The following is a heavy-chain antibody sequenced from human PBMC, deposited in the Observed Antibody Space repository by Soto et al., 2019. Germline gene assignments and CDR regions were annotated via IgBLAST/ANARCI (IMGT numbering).Heavy chain of an antibody. Sequence: QVQLVQSGAEVKKPGASVKVSCKASGYTFTSYAMYWVRQAPGQRLEWMGWINAGNGNTKYSQKFQGRVTITRDTSATTAYMELSSLRSEDTAVDYCARDMGFGLSDYWGQGTLVTVSS. CDR3: ARDMGFGLSDY. D-gene: IGHD3-10*01. CDR1: GYTFTSYA. CDR2: INAGNGNT. V-gene: IGHV1-3*01. J-gene: IGHJ4*02.